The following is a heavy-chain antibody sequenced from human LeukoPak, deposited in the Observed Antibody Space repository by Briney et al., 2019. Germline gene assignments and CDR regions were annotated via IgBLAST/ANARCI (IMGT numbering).Heavy chain of an antibody. CDR2: ISSSSSYI. CDR3: ARDLRDYFDY. CDR1: GFTFSSYA. Sequence: PGGSLRLSCAASGFTFSSYAMSWVRQAPGKGLEWVSSISSSSSYIYYADSVKGRFTISRDNAKNSLYLQMNSLRAEDTAVYYCARDLRDYFDYWGQGTLVTVSS. J-gene: IGHJ4*02. V-gene: IGHV3-21*01.